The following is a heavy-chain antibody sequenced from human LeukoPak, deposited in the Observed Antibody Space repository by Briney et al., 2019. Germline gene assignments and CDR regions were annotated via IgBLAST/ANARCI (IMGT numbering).Heavy chain of an antibody. J-gene: IGHJ4*02. CDR1: GFTFSSYA. CDR2: ISGNDGGT. V-gene: IGHV3-23*01. CDR3: ARSKSDYFDY. Sequence: GGSLRLSCAASGFTFSSYAMSWVRQAPGKGLKWVSNISGNDGGTYYADSVKGRFTISRDTSKNTLYLQMNSLRAEDTAVYYCARSKSDYFDYWGQGTLVTVSS.